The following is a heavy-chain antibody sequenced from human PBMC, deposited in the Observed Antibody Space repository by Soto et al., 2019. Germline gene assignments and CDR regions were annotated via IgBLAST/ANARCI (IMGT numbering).Heavy chain of an antibody. CDR2: MNPNSGNT. V-gene: IGHV1-8*01. D-gene: IGHD6-19*01. CDR1: GYTFTSYD. J-gene: IGHJ3*02. Sequence: SVKVSCKASGYTFTSYDINWVRQATGQGLEWMGWMNPNSGNTGYAQKFQGRVTMTRNTSISTAYMELSSLRSEDTAVYYCANGLIRQGLVLEGFDIWGKGPLVTVS. CDR3: ANGLIRQGLVLEGFDI.